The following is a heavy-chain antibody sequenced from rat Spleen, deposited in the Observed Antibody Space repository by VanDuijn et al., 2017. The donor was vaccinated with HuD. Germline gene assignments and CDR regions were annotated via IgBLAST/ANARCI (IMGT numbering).Heavy chain of an antibody. D-gene: IGHD4-3*01. CDR1: GFTFSNYY. V-gene: IGHV5-25*01. CDR2: ISTGGGNT. Sequence: EVQLVESGGGLVQPGRSMKLSCAALGFTFSNYYMAWVRQAPTKGLEWVASISTGGGNTYYRDSVKGRFTISRDNAKSTLYLQMDSLRSEDTATYYCARQDTSGYSNWFTYWGQGTLVTVSS. J-gene: IGHJ3*01. CDR3: ARQDTSGYSNWFTY.